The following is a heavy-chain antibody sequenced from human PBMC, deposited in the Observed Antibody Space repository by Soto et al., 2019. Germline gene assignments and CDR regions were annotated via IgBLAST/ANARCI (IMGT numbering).Heavy chain of an antibody. J-gene: IGHJ4*02. D-gene: IGHD6-19*01. Sequence: GGSLRLSCAASGFTFSSYAMSWVRQAPGKGLEWVSSISSSGGTTYYADSVKGRLTISRDNSRNTLYLQMNSLRAEDTAVYYCAKSQGGWYVFDYWGQGTLVTVSS. CDR2: ISSSGGTT. CDR3: AKSQGGWYVFDY. CDR1: GFTFSSYA. V-gene: IGHV3-23*01.